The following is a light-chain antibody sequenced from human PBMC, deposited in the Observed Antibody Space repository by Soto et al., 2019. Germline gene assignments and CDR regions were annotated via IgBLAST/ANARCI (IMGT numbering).Light chain of an antibody. V-gene: IGKV3-15*01. CDR3: QQYHNWPPQYT. CDR2: GAS. Sequence: EIVMTQSPASLSVSPGDGATLSCRASQSVASNVAWYQQKPGQGPRLLIHGASTRAVGVPARFSGSGSGTDFTLTITSRQPEDFEVYYCQQYHNWPPQYTFGQGTKLQIK. J-gene: IGKJ2*01. CDR1: QSVASN.